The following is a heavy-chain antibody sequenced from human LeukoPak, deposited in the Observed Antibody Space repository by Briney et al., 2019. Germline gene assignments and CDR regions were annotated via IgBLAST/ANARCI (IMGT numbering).Heavy chain of an antibody. Sequence: SETLSLTCTVSGGSISSYYWSWIRQPPGKGLEWIGYIYYSGSTNYNPYLKSRVTISVDTSKNQFSLKLSSVTAADTAVYYCAREGGYCSGGSCYSLDAFDIWGQGTMVTVSS. CDR3: AREGGYCSGGSCYSLDAFDI. D-gene: IGHD2-15*01. V-gene: IGHV4-59*01. CDR2: IYYSGST. J-gene: IGHJ3*02. CDR1: GGSISSYY.